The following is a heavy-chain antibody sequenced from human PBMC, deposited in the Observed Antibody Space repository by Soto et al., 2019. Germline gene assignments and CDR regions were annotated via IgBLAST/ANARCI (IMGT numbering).Heavy chain of an antibody. CDR3: ARDQTRLRFLEWLPDAFDI. J-gene: IGHJ3*02. Sequence: ASVTVSCTASVYTFTSYGISCVRQAPGQGLEWMGWISAYNGNTNYAQKLQGRVTMTTDTSTSTAYMELRSLRSDDTAVYYCARDQTRLRFLEWLPDAFDIWGQGTMVTVSS. V-gene: IGHV1-18*01. D-gene: IGHD3-3*01. CDR1: VYTFTSYG. CDR2: ISAYNGNT.